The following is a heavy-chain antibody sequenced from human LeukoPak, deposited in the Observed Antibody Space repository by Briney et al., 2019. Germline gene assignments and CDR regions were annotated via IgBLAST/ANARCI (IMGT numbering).Heavy chain of an antibody. CDR3: ARLRSPGDFDY. Sequence: PSETLSLTCTVSGGSISSYYWSWIRQPPGKGLGWIGYIYYSGSTSYNPSLKSRVTISVDTSKNQFSLRLSSVTAADTAMYYCARLRSPGDFDYWGQGTLVTVSS. CDR2: IYYSGST. CDR1: GGSISSYY. J-gene: IGHJ4*02. V-gene: IGHV4-59*12. D-gene: IGHD1-26*01.